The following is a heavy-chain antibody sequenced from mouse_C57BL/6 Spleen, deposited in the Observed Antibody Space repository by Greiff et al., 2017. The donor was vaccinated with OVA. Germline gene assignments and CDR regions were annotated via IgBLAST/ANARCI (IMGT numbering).Heavy chain of an antibody. CDR1: GYTFTDYY. Sequence: LVEPGASVKMSCKASGYTFTDYYMNWVKQSHGKSLEWIGVINPYNGGTSYNQKFKGKATLTVDKSSSTAYMELNSLTSEDSAVYYCARSLRATTVGDYFDYWGQGTTLTVSS. D-gene: IGHD1-1*01. CDR3: ARSLRATTVGDYFDY. CDR2: INPYNGGT. V-gene: IGHV1-19*01. J-gene: IGHJ2*01.